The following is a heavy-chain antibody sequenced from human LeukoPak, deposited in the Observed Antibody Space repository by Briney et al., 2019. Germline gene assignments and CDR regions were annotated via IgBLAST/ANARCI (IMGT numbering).Heavy chain of an antibody. CDR1: GFTFDDYA. J-gene: IGHJ4*02. Sequence: GGSLRLSCAASGFTFDDYAMHWVRQAPGKGLEWVSGISWNSGSIGYADSVKGRFTISRDNSKNTLYLQMNSLRAEDTAVYYCARDRYDSSGYYSFWGQGTLVTVSS. D-gene: IGHD3-22*01. CDR2: ISWNSGSI. V-gene: IGHV3-9*01. CDR3: ARDRYDSSGYYSF.